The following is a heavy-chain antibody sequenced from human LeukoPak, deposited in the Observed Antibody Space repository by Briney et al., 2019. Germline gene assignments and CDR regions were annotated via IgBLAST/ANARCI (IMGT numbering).Heavy chain of an antibody. Sequence: GGSLRLSCAASGFTFSSYAMSWVRQAPGKGLEGVSGISANGDTTKYADSVKGRFTISRDNSKNTVFLQMNSLRADDTAVYYCAKEGRIAAGTGDYFDSWGQGTLVTVSS. J-gene: IGHJ4*02. CDR1: GFTFSSYA. V-gene: IGHV3-23*01. CDR3: AKEGRIAAGTGDYFDS. CDR2: ISANGDTT. D-gene: IGHD6-13*01.